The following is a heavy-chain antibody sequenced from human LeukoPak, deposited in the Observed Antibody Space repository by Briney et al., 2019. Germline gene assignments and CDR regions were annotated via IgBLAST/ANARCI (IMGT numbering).Heavy chain of an antibody. CDR1: GFPFSSYA. CDR3: ARGLNLDYDFWSGYFDY. V-gene: IGHV3-30-3*01. D-gene: IGHD3-3*01. CDR2: ISYDGSNK. Sequence: GSLSLSFAAAGFPFSSYAMDWVRPAPGKGLEWVAVISYDGSNKYYADSVKGRFTISRDNSKNTLYLQMNSLRAEDTAVYYCARGLNLDYDFWSGYFDYWGKGTLVTVSS. J-gene: IGHJ4*02.